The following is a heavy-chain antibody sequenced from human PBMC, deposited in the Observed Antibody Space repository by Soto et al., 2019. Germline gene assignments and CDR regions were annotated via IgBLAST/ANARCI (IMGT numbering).Heavy chain of an antibody. D-gene: IGHD5-12*01. CDR3: ARRYSGAFDY. Sequence: SETLSLTCTVSGGSISSYYWSWIRQPPGKGLEWIGYIYYSGSTNYNPSLKSRVTISVDTSKNQFSLKLSSVTAADTAVYYCARRYSGAFDYWGQGTLVTVSS. CDR1: GGSISSYY. J-gene: IGHJ4*02. V-gene: IGHV4-59*01. CDR2: IYYSGST.